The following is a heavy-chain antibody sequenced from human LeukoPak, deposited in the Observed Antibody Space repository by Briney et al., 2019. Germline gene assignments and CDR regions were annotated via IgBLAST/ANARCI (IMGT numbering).Heavy chain of an antibody. J-gene: IGHJ4*02. CDR1: GGSISSGGYS. D-gene: IGHD4-17*01. CDR2: IYHSGST. V-gene: IGHV4-30-2*01. CDR3: ARFSYGDGFDY. Sequence: PSQTLSLTCAVSGGSISSGGYSWRWIRQPPGKGLEWIGYIYHSGSTYYNPSLKSRVTISVDRSKNQFSLKLSSVTAADTAVYYCARFSYGDGFDYWGQGTLVTVSS.